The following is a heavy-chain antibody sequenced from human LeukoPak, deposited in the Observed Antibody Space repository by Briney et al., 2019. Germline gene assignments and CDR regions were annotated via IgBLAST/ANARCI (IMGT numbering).Heavy chain of an antibody. D-gene: IGHD1-26*01. J-gene: IGHJ4*02. CDR1: GGSISSSSYY. V-gene: IGHV4-39*07. Sequence: SETLSLTCTVSGGSISSSSYYWGWIRQPPGKGLEWIGSIYYSGSTYYNPSLKSRVTISVDTSKNQFSLKLSSVTAADTAVYYCARARVGATPGIFDYSGQGTLVTVSS. CDR2: IYYSGST. CDR3: ARARVGATPGIFDY.